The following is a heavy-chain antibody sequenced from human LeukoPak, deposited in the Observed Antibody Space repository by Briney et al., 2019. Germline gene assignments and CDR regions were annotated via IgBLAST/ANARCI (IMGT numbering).Heavy chain of an antibody. Sequence: GGSLRLSCAASGFTFSSYSMNWVRQAPGEGLEWVSSISSSSSYIYYADSVKGRFTISRDNAKNSLYLQMNSLRAEDTAVYYCAKSMVRGVITRFDYWGQGTLVTVSS. V-gene: IGHV3-21*01. CDR1: GFTFSSYS. CDR3: AKSMVRGVITRFDY. D-gene: IGHD3-10*01. CDR2: ISSSSSYI. J-gene: IGHJ4*02.